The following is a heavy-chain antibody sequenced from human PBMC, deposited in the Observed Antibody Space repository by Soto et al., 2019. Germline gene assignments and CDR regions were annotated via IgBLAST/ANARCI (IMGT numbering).Heavy chain of an antibody. Sequence: EVQLVESGGGLVQPGGSLRLSCAASGFTFSSYDMHWVRQATGKGLEWVSAIGTAGDTYYPGSVKGRFTISRENAKNSLYLQMNSLRAGDTAVYYCARVATVTTDHYYYYYMDVWGKGTTVTVSS. J-gene: IGHJ6*03. CDR3: ARVATVTTDHYYYYYMDV. CDR2: IGTAGDT. CDR1: GFTFSSYD. V-gene: IGHV3-13*01. D-gene: IGHD4-17*01.